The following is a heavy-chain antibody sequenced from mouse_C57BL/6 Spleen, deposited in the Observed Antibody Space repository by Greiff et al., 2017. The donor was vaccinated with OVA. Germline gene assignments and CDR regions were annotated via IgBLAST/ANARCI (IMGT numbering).Heavy chain of an antibody. V-gene: IGHV1-61*01. J-gene: IGHJ3*01. Sequence: QVQLKQPGAELVRPGSSVKLSCKASGYTFTSYWMDWVKQRPGQGLEWIGNIYPSDSETHYNQKFKDKATLTVDKSSSTAYMQLSSLTSEDSAVYYCARPAQASDFAYWGQGTLVTVSA. CDR1: GYTFTSYW. CDR2: IYPSDSET. CDR3: ARPAQASDFAY. D-gene: IGHD3-2*02.